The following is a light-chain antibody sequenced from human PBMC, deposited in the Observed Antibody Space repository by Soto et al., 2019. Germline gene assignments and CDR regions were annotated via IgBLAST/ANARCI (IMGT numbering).Light chain of an antibody. CDR3: QQYYNWPRT. CDR1: QSVSSSN. V-gene: IGKV3-15*01. CDR2: GAS. Sequence: EIVLTQSPCTLSLSPGVRATLSCRASQSVSSSNLAWYQQKPGQAPRLLTYGASTRATGIPARFSGSGSGTEFTLTISSLQPEDFAVYYCQQYYNWPRTFGQGTKVDIK. J-gene: IGKJ1*01.